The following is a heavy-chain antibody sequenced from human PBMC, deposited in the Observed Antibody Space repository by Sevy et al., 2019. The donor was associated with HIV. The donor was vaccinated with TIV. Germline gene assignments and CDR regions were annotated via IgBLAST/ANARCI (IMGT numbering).Heavy chain of an antibody. Sequence: GGSLRLSCAASGLTFSSYAMSWVRQAPGKGLEWVSVISGSGGSTYHADSVKGRFTISRDNSKNTLYLQMNSLRAEDKAVYYYAKVWRFGGVIVKDSADAFDIWGQGTMVTVSS. V-gene: IGHV3-23*01. D-gene: IGHD3-16*02. CDR1: GLTFSSYA. J-gene: IGHJ3*02. CDR3: AKVWRFGGVIVKDSADAFDI. CDR2: ISGSGGST.